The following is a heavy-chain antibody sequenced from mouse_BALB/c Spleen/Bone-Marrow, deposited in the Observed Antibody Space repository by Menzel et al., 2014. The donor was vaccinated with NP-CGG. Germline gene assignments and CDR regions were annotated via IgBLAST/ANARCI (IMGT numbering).Heavy chain of an antibody. V-gene: IGHV5-17*02. Sequence: VASGGGLVQPGGSRKLSCAASGFTFSRFGMHWVRQAPEKGLEWVAFISSGSSSIYYTDTVKGRFTISRDNPKNTLFLQMTSLRSEDTAMYYCGRGDYWGQGTTLTVSS. CDR1: GFTFSRFG. CDR3: GRGDY. CDR2: ISSGSSSI. J-gene: IGHJ2*01.